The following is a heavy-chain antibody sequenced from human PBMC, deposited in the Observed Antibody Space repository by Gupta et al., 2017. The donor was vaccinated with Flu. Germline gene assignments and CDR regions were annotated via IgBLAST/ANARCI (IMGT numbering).Heavy chain of an antibody. CDR2: TYHRSKWYN. D-gene: IGHD6-13*01. Sequence: GDSVSSNDATWNWIRQSPSRGLEWLGRTYHRSKWYNDYADSVKSRISFTSDTSKNQFSLHLNQVTPEDTAVYYCARESSSGWFLIYGGQGTLATVSS. J-gene: IGHJ4*02. CDR1: GDSVSSNDAT. CDR3: ARESSSGWFLIY. V-gene: IGHV6-1*01.